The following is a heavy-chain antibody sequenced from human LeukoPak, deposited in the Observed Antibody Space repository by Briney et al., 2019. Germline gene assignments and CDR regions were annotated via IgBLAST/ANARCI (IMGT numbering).Heavy chain of an antibody. D-gene: IGHD6-13*01. CDR2: IYYSGST. Sequence: SETLSLTCTVSGGSISSGGYYWSWIRQHPGKGLEWIGYIYYSGSTYYNPSLKSRVTISVDTSKNQFSLKLSSVTAADTAVYYCARRYSSSFDYWGQGTLVTVSS. V-gene: IGHV4-31*03. CDR3: ARRYSSSFDY. J-gene: IGHJ4*02. CDR1: GGSISSGGYY.